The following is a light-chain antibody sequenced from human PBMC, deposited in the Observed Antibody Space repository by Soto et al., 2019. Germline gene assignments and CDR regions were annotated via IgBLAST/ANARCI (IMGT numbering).Light chain of an antibody. CDR1: RISSNT. CDR2: GAS. CDR3: QQYNNWPWT. V-gene: IGKV3-15*01. Sequence: DIGMTQAQAPLSVSPGGRVTVSCSAKRISSNTIAWYQQKPGQAPRLLIYGASARATGFPARFSGSGSGTDFTLTISSLQSEDFAVYYWQQYNNWPWTFGQGTKVDI. J-gene: IGKJ1*01.